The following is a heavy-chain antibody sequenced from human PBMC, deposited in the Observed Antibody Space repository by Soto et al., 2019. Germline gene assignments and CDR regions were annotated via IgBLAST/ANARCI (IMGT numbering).Heavy chain of an antibody. D-gene: IGHD3-16*02. Sequence: QVQLQESGPGLVKASETLSLTCTVSGGSISSYYWSWIRQPPGKGLEWIGYIYYSGSTNYNPSLKSRVTIAVDTSKHQFPLKMSSVTAADTAVYYCARQVETYDYVWGSYRYHFDYWGQGTLVTVSS. V-gene: IGHV4-59*08. CDR2: IYYSGST. CDR1: GGSISSYY. J-gene: IGHJ4*02. CDR3: ARQVETYDYVWGSYRYHFDY.